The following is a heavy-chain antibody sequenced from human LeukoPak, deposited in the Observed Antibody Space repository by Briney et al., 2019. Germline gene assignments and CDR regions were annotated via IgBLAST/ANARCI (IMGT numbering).Heavy chain of an antibody. D-gene: IGHD5-18*01. Sequence: SQTLSLTCTVSGGSISSGGYYWSWIRQHPGKGQEWIGYIYYSGSTYYNPSLKSRVTISVDTSKNQFSLKLSSVTAADTAVYYCARDSRYSFDYWGQGTLVTVSS. V-gene: IGHV4-31*03. CDR2: IYYSGST. CDR1: GGSISSGGYY. J-gene: IGHJ4*02. CDR3: ARDSRYSFDY.